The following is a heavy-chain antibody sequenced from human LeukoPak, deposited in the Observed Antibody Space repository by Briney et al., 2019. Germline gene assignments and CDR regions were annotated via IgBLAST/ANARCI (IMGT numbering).Heavy chain of an antibody. CDR2: IGSSGRTI. V-gene: IGHV3-48*03. CDR3: ARAPDGYNWFDI. Sequence: GGSLRLSCAASGFTFSQYEMNWVRQAPGKGLEWVSFIGSSGRTIYYAASVKGRFTISRDNAKNSLYLQMNSLRAEDTAVYYCARAPDGYNWFDIWGQGTMVTVSS. CDR1: GFTFSQYE. D-gene: IGHD5-24*01. J-gene: IGHJ3*02.